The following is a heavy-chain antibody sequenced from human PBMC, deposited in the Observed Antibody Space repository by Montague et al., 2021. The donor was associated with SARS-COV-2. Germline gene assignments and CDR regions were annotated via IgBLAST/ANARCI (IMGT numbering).Heavy chain of an antibody. CDR1: GFTFNSYT. Sequence: SLRLSCAASGFTFNSYTINWVRQAPGKGPEWVASISGSGADIHYAPSLKGRFTISRDNARNSLFLQMTSLRADDTALYYCARSRWQHSEFDYWGQGTLVTVSS. CDR3: ARSRWQHSEFDY. CDR2: ISGSGADI. J-gene: IGHJ4*02. D-gene: IGHD5-24*01. V-gene: IGHV3-21*06.